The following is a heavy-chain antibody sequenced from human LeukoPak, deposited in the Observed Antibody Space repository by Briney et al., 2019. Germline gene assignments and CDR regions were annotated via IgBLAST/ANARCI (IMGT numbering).Heavy chain of an antibody. J-gene: IGHJ4*02. D-gene: IGHD1-1*01. CDR1: GGSISNYY. Sequence: KTSETLSLTCNVSGGSISNYYWSWIRQPAGKGLEWIGRIYISGSTNYNPSLKSRVTMSVDTSKNQFSLKLSSVTAADTAVYYCARDRGTWNDDGFDYWGQGTLVIVSS. V-gene: IGHV4-4*07. CDR2: IYISGST. CDR3: ARDRGTWNDDGFDY.